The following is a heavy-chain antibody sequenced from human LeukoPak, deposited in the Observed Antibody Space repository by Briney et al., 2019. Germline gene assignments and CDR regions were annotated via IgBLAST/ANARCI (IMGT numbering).Heavy chain of an antibody. CDR3: AKAGGFGEPFS. Sequence: PGGSLRLSCAASGFTFDDYAMHWVRQAPGKGLEWVSGISWNSGSIGYADSVKGRFTISRDNAKNSLYLQMNSLRAEDTALYYCAKAGGFGEPFSWGQGTLVTVSS. J-gene: IGHJ5*02. CDR2: ISWNSGSI. V-gene: IGHV3-9*01. D-gene: IGHD3-10*01. CDR1: GFTFDDYA.